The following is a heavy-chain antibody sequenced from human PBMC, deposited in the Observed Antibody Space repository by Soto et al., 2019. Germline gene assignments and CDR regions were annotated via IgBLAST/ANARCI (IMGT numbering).Heavy chain of an antibody. D-gene: IGHD2-15*01. J-gene: IGHJ5*02. Sequence: SETLSLTCTVSGGSISGYFWSWIRQPPGKGLEWIGYIYHSGNANYNPSLKSRVTISVDTSKNQFSLKLSSVTAADTAVYYCARGVADCSGGSCYDNWFDPWGQGTLVTVSS. CDR3: ARGVADCSGGSCYDNWFDP. CDR1: GGSISGYF. CDR2: IYHSGNA. V-gene: IGHV4-59*12.